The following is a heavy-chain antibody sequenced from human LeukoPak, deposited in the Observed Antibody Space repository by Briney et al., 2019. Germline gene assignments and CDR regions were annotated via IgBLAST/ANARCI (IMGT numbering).Heavy chain of an antibody. V-gene: IGHV4-59*01. CDR1: GVSISSYY. CDR2: LYYSGST. D-gene: IGHD3/OR15-3a*01. J-gene: IGHJ4*02. CDR3: ARASADWLVDY. Sequence: SETLSLTCTVSGVSISSYYWSWIRQPPGKGLEWIGFLYYSGSTNYNPFLKSRVTISVDTSKNQFSLKLSSVTAADTAVYYCARASADWLVDYWGQGTLVTVSS.